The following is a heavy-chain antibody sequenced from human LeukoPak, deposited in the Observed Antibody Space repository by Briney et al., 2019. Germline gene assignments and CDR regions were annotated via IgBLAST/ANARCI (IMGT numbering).Heavy chain of an antibody. J-gene: IGHJ4*01. CDR3: TRAKRGPFDY. CDR1: GFTFSNYA. CDR2: VSFDGSKK. V-gene: IGHV3-30-3*01. Sequence: GGSLRLSCAASGFTFSNYAIHWVPQAPGKGLDWVAVVSFDGSKKYYADSVKGRFTISRDNSKNTLYLQMNSLRPDDTAVYYCTRAKRGPFDYWGQGTLVTVSS.